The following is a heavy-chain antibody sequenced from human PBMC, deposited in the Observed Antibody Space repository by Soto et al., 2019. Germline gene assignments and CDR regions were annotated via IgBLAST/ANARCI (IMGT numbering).Heavy chain of an antibody. V-gene: IGHV3-30*18. CDR1: GFTFSSYG. CDR2: ISYDGSNK. CDR3: AKARFKTYYYGSGSYNNWFDP. D-gene: IGHD3-10*01. J-gene: IGHJ5*02. Sequence: PGGSLRLSCAASGFTFSSYGMHWVRQAPGKGLEWVAVISYDGSNKYYADSVKGRFTISRDNSKNTLYLQMNSLRAEDTAVYYCAKARFKTYYYGSGSYNNWFDPWGREPWSPSPQ.